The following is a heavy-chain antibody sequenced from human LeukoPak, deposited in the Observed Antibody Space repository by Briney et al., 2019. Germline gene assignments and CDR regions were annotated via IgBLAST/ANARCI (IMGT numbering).Heavy chain of an antibody. CDR2: INGDGRNS. J-gene: IGHJ4*02. V-gene: IGHV3-74*01. CDR1: GFTFTTYW. Sequence: GGXXRLSCVASGFTFTTYWMHWVRQAPGKGLVWVSRINGDGRNSNYADSVKGRFTISRDNARNTLYLQMNGLRAEDTALYYCARTSPTSHFDFWGQGTLVTVSS. D-gene: IGHD3-16*01. CDR3: ARTSPTSHFDF.